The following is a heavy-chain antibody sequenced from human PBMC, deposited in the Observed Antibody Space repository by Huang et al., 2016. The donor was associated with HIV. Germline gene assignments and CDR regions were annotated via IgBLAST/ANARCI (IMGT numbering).Heavy chain of an antibody. Sequence: QVQLQQWGAGLLKPSETLSLTCAVYGGSFSGYYWRWIRQSPGKGLEWIGEINHSGSTNYNPSLKIRLTISVDTSKNQFSLKRSSVTAADTAVYYCARERMMSWLDDHDAFDIWGQGTMVTVSS. CDR1: GGSFSGYY. CDR2: INHSGST. J-gene: IGHJ3*02. CDR3: ARERMMSWLDDHDAFDI. V-gene: IGHV4-34*01. D-gene: IGHD1-1*01.